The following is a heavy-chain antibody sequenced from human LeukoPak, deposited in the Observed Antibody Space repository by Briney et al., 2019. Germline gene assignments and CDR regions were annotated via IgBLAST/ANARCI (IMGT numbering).Heavy chain of an antibody. Sequence: ASVKVSCKTSGYTFTGYYMHWVRQAPGQGLEWMGWINPNSGGTNYAQKFQGRVTMTRDTSISTAYMELSRLRSDDTAVYYCAREEEAGSSPDYWGQGTLVTVSS. V-gene: IGHV1-2*02. D-gene: IGHD6-6*01. CDR3: AREEEAGSSPDY. J-gene: IGHJ4*02. CDR2: INPNSGGT. CDR1: GYTFTGYY.